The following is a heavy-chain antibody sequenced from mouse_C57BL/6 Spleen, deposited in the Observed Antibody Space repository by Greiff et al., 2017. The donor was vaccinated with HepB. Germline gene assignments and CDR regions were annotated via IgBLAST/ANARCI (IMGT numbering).Heavy chain of an antibody. Sequence: EVKVEESGGGLVQPGGSMKLSCVASGFTFSNYWMNWVRQSPEKGLEWVAQIRLKSDNYATHYAESVRGRFTISRDDSKSSVYLQMNNLRVEDTGIYYCTELGAYDLDNWGQGATLTVAS. CDR1: GFTFSNYW. CDR3: TELGAYDLDN. V-gene: IGHV6-3*01. D-gene: IGHD4-1*01. J-gene: IGHJ2*01. CDR2: IRLKSDNYAT.